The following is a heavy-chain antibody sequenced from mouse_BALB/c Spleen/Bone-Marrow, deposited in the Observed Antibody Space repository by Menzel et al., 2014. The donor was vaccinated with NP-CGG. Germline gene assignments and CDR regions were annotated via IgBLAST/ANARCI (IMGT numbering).Heavy chain of an antibody. CDR3: ARSTTVKDYFDY. V-gene: IGHV1-54*01. Sequence: QVQLQQSGAELVRPGTSVKVSCKASGYAFTNYLIEWVKQRPGQGLEWIGVINPGSGGSNNNEKFKGKATLTADKSSSTAYMQLSSLTSEDSAVYFCARSTTVKDYFDYWGQGTTLTVSS. CDR1: GYAFTNYL. CDR2: INPGSGGS. D-gene: IGHD1-1*01. J-gene: IGHJ2*01.